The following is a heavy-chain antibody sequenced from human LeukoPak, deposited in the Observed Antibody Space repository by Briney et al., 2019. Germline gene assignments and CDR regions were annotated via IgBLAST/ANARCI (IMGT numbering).Heavy chain of an antibody. CDR1: GFTFISYD. Sequence: GGSLRLSCAASGFTFISYDIHWVRHAPGKGLQWVAVMSSDGSIKIYTDSVKGRFTISRDNSKNTLYLEMNSLRVDDTAVYYCARDLVSGAPDYFDSWGQGTLVTVSS. CDR3: ARDLVSGAPDYFDS. D-gene: IGHD1-26*01. V-gene: IGHV3-30-3*01. J-gene: IGHJ4*02. CDR2: MSSDGSIK.